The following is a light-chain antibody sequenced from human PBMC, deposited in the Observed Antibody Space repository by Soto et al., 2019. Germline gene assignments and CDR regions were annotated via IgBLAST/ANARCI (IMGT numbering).Light chain of an antibody. CDR3: QQYNSYWT. CDR1: QSISSW. V-gene: IGKV1-5*01. J-gene: IGKJ1*01. CDR2: DAS. Sequence: IQMTQSASTLSASVGHRVTITCRASQSISSWLAWYQQKPGKAPKLLIYDASSLESGVPSRFSGNGSGTEFTLTISSLKPDDFATYYCQQYNSYWTFGQGTKVDI.